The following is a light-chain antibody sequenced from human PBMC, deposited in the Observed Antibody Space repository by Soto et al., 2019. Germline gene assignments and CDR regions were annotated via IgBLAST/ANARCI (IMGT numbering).Light chain of an antibody. J-gene: IGKJ3*01. V-gene: IGKV3-15*01. CDR1: QSVSSN. CDR2: GAS. Sequence: EIVMTQSPATLSVSPGERATLSCRASQSVSSNLAWYQQKPGQAPRLLIYGASTRATGIPARFSGSGSGTEFTLTISSLQSGDFAVYYCQQYNNWLFTFGPGTKVDI. CDR3: QQYNNWLFT.